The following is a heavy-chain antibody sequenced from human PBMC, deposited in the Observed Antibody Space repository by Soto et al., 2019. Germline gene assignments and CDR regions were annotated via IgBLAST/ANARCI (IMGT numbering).Heavy chain of an antibody. J-gene: IGHJ4*02. CDR3: ARGPPLGY. CDR1: GGSISSGGYS. CDR2: IYHSVST. V-gene: IGHV4-30-2*01. Sequence: KSSETLSLTCAVSGGSISSGGYSWSWIRQPPGKGLECIGYIYHSVSTYYNPSLKSRVTISVDRSKNQFSLKLNSVTAADTAVYYCARGPPLGYWGQGTLVTVSS.